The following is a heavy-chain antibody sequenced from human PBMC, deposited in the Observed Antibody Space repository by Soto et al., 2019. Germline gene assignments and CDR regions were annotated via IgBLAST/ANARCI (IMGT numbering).Heavy chain of an antibody. V-gene: IGHV3-23*01. CDR1: GFTFSSCA. D-gene: IGHD5-18*01. Sequence: GGSLRLSCPASGFTFSSCAMSWVRQAPGKGLEWVSGISGSGGSTYYADSVKGRFTISRDNSKNTLYLQMNNLRAEDRAVYYCAKGGGYSYRYEVFYFDYWGHGTLVTVSS. J-gene: IGHJ4*01. CDR2: ISGSGGST. CDR3: AKGGGYSYRYEVFYFDY.